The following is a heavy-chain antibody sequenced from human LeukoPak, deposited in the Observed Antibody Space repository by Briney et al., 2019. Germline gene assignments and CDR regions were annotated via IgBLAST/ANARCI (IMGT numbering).Heavy chain of an antibody. CDR2: ISSSSSYM. J-gene: IGHJ3*02. V-gene: IGHV3-21*01. Sequence: PGGSLRLSCAASGFTFSSYSMNWVRQAPGKGLEWVSSISSSSSYMYYADSVKGRFTISRDNAKNSLYLQMNSLRAEDTAVYYCASYALDAFDIWGQGTMVTVSS. CDR3: ASYALDAFDI. CDR1: GFTFSSYS. D-gene: IGHD2-2*01.